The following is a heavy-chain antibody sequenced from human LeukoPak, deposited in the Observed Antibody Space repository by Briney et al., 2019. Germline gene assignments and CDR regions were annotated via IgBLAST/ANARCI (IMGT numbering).Heavy chain of an antibody. D-gene: IGHD3-10*01. Sequence: PSETLSLTCTVSGGSISSGGYYWSWIRQHPGKGLEWIGYIYYSGSTYYNPSLKSRVTISVDTSKNQFSLKLSSVTAADTAVYYCARLDAHYYGSGSYYSDLDYWGQGTLVTVSS. CDR2: IYYSGST. V-gene: IGHV4-31*03. J-gene: IGHJ4*02. CDR3: ARLDAHYYGSGSYYSDLDY. CDR1: GGSISSGGYY.